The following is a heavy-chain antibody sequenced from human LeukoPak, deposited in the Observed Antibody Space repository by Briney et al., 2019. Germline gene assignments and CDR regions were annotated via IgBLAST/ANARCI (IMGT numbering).Heavy chain of an antibody. V-gene: IGHV3-74*01. CDR1: GFTFNNYW. D-gene: IGHD2-2*01. CDR3: VSFYETY. J-gene: IGHJ4*02. CDR2: INSDGSWT. Sequence: GGSLRLSCAASGFTFNNYWIHWVRQAPGKGLVWVSHINSDGSWTSYADSVKGRFTISKDNAKNTVYLQMNNLRAEDTAVYYCVSFYETYWGRGTLVTVSS.